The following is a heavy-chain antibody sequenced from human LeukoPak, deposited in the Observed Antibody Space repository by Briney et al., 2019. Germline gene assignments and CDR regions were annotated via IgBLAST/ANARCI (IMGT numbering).Heavy chain of an antibody. J-gene: IGHJ3*02. CDR2: IYYSGST. V-gene: IGHV4-59*01. CDR3: ARVRPTVSPGGLAFDI. Sequence: SETLSLTCTVSGGSISSYYWSWIRQPPGKGLEWIGYIYYSGSTNYNPSLKSRVTISVDTSKNQFSLKLSSVTAADTAVYYCARVRPTVSPGGLAFDIWGQGTMVTVSS. D-gene: IGHD4-17*01. CDR1: GGSISSYY.